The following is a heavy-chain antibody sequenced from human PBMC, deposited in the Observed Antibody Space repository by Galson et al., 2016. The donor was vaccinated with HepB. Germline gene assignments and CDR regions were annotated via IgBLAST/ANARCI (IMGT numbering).Heavy chain of an antibody. D-gene: IGHD3-16*01. Sequence: CAISGDSVSSNSVAWNWIWQSPSRGLEWLGRTYYRSKWYNDYAVSVKSRVTINPDTSKNQFSLQLNSVTPEDTAVYYCARDWGSNRHFAFDIWGQGTMVTVSS. CDR2: TYYRSKWYN. V-gene: IGHV6-1*01. CDR3: ARDWGSNRHFAFDI. J-gene: IGHJ3*02. CDR1: GDSVSSNSVA.